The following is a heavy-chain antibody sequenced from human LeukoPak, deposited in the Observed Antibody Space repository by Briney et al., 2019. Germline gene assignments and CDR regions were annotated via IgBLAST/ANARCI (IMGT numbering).Heavy chain of an antibody. CDR2: IYYSGST. V-gene: IGHV4-30-4*08. J-gene: IGHJ4*02. D-gene: IGHD6-6*01. Sequence: SETLSLTCTVSGGSISSGDYYWSWIRQPPGKGLEWIRYIYYSGSTYYNPSLKSRVTISVDTSKNQFSLKLSSVTAADTAVYYCASPPGGSSYDGYFDYWGQGTLVTASS. CDR1: GGSISSGDYY. CDR3: ASPPGGSSYDGYFDY.